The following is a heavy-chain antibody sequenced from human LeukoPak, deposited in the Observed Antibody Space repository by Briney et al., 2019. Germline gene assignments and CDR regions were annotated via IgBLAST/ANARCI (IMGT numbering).Heavy chain of an antibody. D-gene: IGHD3-3*01. V-gene: IGHV1-18*01. CDR2: ISAYNGNT. Sequence: GASVKVSCKASGYTFISYGISWVRQAPGQGLEWMGWISAYNGNTNYAQKLQGRVTMTTDTSTSTAYMELRSLRSDDTAVCYCAADPTGVWSGYWGQGTLVTVSS. CDR3: AADPTGVWSGY. J-gene: IGHJ4*02. CDR1: GYTFISYG.